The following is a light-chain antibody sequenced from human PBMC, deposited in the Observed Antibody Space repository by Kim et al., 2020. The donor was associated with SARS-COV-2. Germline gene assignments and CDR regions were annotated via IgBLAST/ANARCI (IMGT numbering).Light chain of an antibody. CDR3: QQYTTSPIT. Sequence: PGESATVSCRATETIDNNYLAWYQQKPGQAPRLLIYHASTRATGIPDRFRGSGSGTDFTLTISGLEPEDFAVFYCQQYTTSPITFGQGTRLEIK. J-gene: IGKJ5*01. V-gene: IGKV3-20*01. CDR2: HAS. CDR1: ETIDNNY.